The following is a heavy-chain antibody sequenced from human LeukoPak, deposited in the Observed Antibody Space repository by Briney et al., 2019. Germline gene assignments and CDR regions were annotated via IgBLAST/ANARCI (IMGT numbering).Heavy chain of an antibody. CDR1: GGSISGHY. CDR3: AGLHFATAEEFDP. V-gene: IGHV4-59*08. J-gene: IGHJ5*02. Sequence: SETLSLTCTVSGGSISGHYWSWIRQSPGKGLEWIGYIHYRGSTYYNPSLNSRVTLSVDTSRNQFSPDLTSVTAADSAVYFCAGLHFATAEEFDPWGQGTLVTVSS. CDR2: IHYRGST.